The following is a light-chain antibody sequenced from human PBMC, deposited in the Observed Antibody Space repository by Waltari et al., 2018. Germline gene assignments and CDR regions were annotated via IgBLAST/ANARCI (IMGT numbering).Light chain of an antibody. V-gene: IGKV3-20*01. CDR3: QKYDFLPAT. CDR1: QGVGKY. Sequence: IALTQSPGTLSLSPGEGATLSCRASQGVGKYLAWYQQRPGQAPRLLLYHASIRATGIPDRFSGSGFGTDFSLTISRLEPEDFAVYYCQKYDFLPATFGQGTTVEIK. J-gene: IGKJ1*01. CDR2: HAS.